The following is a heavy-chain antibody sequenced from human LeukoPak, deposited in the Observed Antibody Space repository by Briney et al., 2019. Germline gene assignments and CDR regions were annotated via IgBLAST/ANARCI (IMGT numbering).Heavy chain of an antibody. CDR1: GFTFSSYA. J-gene: IGHJ5*02. D-gene: IGHD3-22*01. CDR3: ARTMRNWFDP. CDR2: IYSGGST. V-gene: IGHV3-66*01. Sequence: GGSLRLSCAASGFTFSSYAMTWVRQAPGKGLEWVSVIYSGGSTYYADSVKGRFIISRDNSKNTLYLQMNSLRVEDTAVYYCARTMRNWFDPWGQGTLVTVSS.